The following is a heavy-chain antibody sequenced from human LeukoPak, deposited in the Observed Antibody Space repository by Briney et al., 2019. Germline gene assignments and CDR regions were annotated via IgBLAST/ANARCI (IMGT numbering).Heavy chain of an antibody. CDR3: ARGARVGTTF. D-gene: IGHD1-26*01. Sequence: GGSLRLSCAVSAFTVSSNYMSWVRQAPGKGLEWVSGIYSGGTTYYADSVKGRFIISRDKSKNTLYLQMNSLRAEDTAVYYCARGARVGTTFGGQGTLVTVSS. V-gene: IGHV3-66*01. CDR1: AFTVSSNY. CDR2: IYSGGTT. J-gene: IGHJ4*02.